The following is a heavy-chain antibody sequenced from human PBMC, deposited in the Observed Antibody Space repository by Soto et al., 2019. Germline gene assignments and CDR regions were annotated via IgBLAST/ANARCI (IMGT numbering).Heavy chain of an antibody. J-gene: IGHJ5*02. Sequence: QVQLVESGGGLVKPGGSLRLSCAASGFTFSDYYMSWIRQAPGKGLEWVSYISSSSSYTSYADSVKGRFTISRDNAKNSLYLQMNSLRAEDTAVYYCARDRVAGTERWFDPWGQGTLVTVSS. D-gene: IGHD6-19*01. CDR2: ISSSSSYT. CDR1: GFTFSDYY. CDR3: ARDRVAGTERWFDP. V-gene: IGHV3-11*06.